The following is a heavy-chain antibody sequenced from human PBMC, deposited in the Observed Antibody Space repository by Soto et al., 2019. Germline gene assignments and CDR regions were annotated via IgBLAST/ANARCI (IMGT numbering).Heavy chain of an antibody. J-gene: IGHJ4*02. D-gene: IGHD3-10*01. Sequence: EVQLLESGGGLVQPGGSLRLSCAASGFTFSSDAMSWVRQAPGKGLEWVSAISGSGGSTYYADSVKGRFTISRDNSMNTLYLQMNSLRAEDTAVYYCAKASGWFGEFDYWGQGTLVTVSS. CDR1: GFTFSSDA. CDR3: AKASGWFGEFDY. V-gene: IGHV3-23*01. CDR2: ISGSGGST.